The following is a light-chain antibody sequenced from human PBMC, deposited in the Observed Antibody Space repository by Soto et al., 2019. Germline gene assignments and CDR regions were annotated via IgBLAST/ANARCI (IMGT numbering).Light chain of an antibody. V-gene: IGKV3-15*01. CDR1: QSVGSN. J-gene: IGKJ4*01. Sequence: VMTQSPATLSVSPGETATLSCRASQSVGSNLAWYQQKPGQAPRLLIYAASTRAKGIPDRFSGSGSGTEFTLAFSSLQSEDFAVYYCQQYNNWPPLTFGGGTKVDI. CDR3: QQYNNWPPLT. CDR2: AAS.